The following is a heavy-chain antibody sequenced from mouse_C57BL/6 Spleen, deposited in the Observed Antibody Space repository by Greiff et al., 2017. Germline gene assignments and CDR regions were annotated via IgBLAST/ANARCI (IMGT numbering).Heavy chain of an antibody. CDR2: ISSGSSTI. CDR3: ARIYGNYENYAMDY. J-gene: IGHJ4*01. Sequence: EVQVVESGGGLVKPGGSLKLSCAASGFTFSDYGMHWVRQAPEKGLEWVAYISSGSSTIYYADTVKGRFTISRDNAKNTLFLQMTSLRSEDTAMYYCARIYGNYENYAMDYWGQGTSVTVSS. D-gene: IGHD2-1*01. V-gene: IGHV5-17*01. CDR1: GFTFSDYG.